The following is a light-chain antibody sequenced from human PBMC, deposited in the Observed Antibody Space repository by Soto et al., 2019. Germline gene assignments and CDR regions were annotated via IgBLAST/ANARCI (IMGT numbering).Light chain of an antibody. CDR2: GAS. CDR1: QSISGY. V-gene: IGKV1-39*01. Sequence: DIQMTQPPSSLSASVGDRVTITCRASQSISGYLNWYQHKAGKAPKVLISGASTLHNGVPSRFSGRGAGTDFTLTISSLQPEDVATYYCQQSLTTLLTFGGGTRVEI. CDR3: QQSLTTLLT. J-gene: IGKJ4*01.